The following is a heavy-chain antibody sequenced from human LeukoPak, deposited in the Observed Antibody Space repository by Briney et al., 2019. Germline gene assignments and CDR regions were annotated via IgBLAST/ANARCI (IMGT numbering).Heavy chain of an antibody. CDR1: GFTFSSYW. V-gene: IGHV3-7*01. CDR2: IKQDGSEK. D-gene: IGHD2-21*02. J-gene: IGHJ4*02. CDR3: ARGVACGGDCFSPRNDY. Sequence: GGSLRLSCAASGFTFSSYWMSWVRQAPGKGLEWVANIKQDGSEKYYVDSVKGRFTISRDNAKNSLYLQMNSLRAEDTAVYYCARGVACGGDCFSPRNDYWGQGTLVTVSS.